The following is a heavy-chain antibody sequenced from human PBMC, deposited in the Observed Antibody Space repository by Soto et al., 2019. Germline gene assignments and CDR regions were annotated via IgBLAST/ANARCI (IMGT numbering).Heavy chain of an antibody. V-gene: IGHV4-61*01. Sequence: QVQLQESGPGLVKPSETLSLTCTVSGGSVSSSSFYWSWIRQPPGKGLEWIGYIYYSGSTNYNPPLRSRVTISVDTYKNQFALQLSSVTAADTAVYYCARDRYSGSGTLRPDPYYYYGMDVWGQGTTVTVSS. CDR3: ARDRYSGSGTLRPDPYYYYGMDV. CDR1: GGSVSSSSFY. CDR2: IYYSGST. D-gene: IGHD3-10*01. J-gene: IGHJ6*02.